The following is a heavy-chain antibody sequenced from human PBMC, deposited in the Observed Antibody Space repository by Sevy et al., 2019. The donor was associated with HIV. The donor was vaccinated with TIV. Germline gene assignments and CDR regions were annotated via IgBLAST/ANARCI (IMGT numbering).Heavy chain of an antibody. D-gene: IGHD2-2*01. CDR2: INEGGSQQ. CDR1: GLTFSNYW. V-gene: IGHV3-7*01. Sequence: GGSLRLSCAASGLTFSNYWMTWVRQAPGKGLEWVANINEGGSQQYYVDSVKGRFTISRDNAKNSLYLQMNSLRAEDTAVCYCASILPAGVPAEYFQHWGQGTLVTVSS. J-gene: IGHJ1*01. CDR3: ASILPAGVPAEYFQH.